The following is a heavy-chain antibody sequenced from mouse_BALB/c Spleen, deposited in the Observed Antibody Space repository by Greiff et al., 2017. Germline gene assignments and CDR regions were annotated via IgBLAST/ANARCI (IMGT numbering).Heavy chain of an antibody. J-gene: IGHJ3*01. V-gene: IGHV1-7*01. CDR3: ARERDYGYDGAWFAY. CDR1: GYTFTSYW. CDR2: INPSTGYT. D-gene: IGHD2-2*01. Sequence: QVHVKQSGAELAKPGASVKMSCKASGYTFTSYWMHWVNQRPGQGLEWIGYINPSTGYTEYNQKFKDKATLTADKSSSTAYMQLSSLTSEDSAVYYCARERDYGYDGAWFAYWGQGTLVTVSA.